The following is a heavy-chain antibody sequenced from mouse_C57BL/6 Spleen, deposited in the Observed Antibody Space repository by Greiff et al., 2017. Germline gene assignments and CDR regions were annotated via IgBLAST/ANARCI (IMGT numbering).Heavy chain of an antibody. CDR1: GFTFSSYG. CDR3: ARLDGSQYYFDY. CDR2: ISSGGSYT. D-gene: IGHD2-3*01. V-gene: IGHV5-6*01. Sequence: EVQGVESGGDLVKPGGSLKLSCAASGFTFSSYGMSWVRQTPDKRLEWVATISSGGSYTYYPDSVKGRFTISRDNAKNTLYLQMSSLKSEDTAMYYCARLDGSQYYFDYWGQGTTLTVSS. J-gene: IGHJ2*01.